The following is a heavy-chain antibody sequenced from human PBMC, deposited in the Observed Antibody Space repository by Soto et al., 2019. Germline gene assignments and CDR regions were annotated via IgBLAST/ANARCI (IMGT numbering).Heavy chain of an antibody. Sequence: PSETLSLTCTVSGGSISSGGYYWSWIRQHPGKGLEWIGYIYYSGSTYYNPSLKSRVTISVGTSKNQFSLKLSSVTAADTAVYYCERKRPNYYVEGSSMLGSYMDVWGKGHTVTVSS. CDR2: IYYSGST. J-gene: IGHJ6*03. CDR1: GGSISSGGYY. CDR3: ERKRPNYYVEGSSMLGSYMDV. V-gene: IGHV4-31*03. D-gene: IGHD3-10*01.